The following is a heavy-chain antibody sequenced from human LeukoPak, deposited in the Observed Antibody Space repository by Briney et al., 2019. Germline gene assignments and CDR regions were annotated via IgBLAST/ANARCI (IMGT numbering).Heavy chain of an antibody. V-gene: IGHV3-9*01. J-gene: IGHJ6*02. CDR3: ARGGGLDV. Sequence: GGSLRLSCAASGFTFDDYAMHWVRQAPGKGLEWVSGISWNSGSIGYADSVKGRFTISRDNAKNSLYLQMNSLRAEDTALYYCARGGGLDVWGQGATVTVSS. CDR2: ISWNSGSI. CDR1: GFTFDDYA. D-gene: IGHD3-16*01.